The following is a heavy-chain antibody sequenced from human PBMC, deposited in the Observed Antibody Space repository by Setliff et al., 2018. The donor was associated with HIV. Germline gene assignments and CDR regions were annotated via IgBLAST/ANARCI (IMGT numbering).Heavy chain of an antibody. V-gene: IGHV4-34*01. CDR2: INHSGLS. J-gene: IGHJ4*02. CDR1: GGSFSGHY. Sequence: SETLSLTCAVYGGSFSGHYWTWIRQPPGKGLEWIGEINHSGLSNFNPSLKSRLSIPVDTPKNQFSLKLTSVTATDTAVYYRARGGGFWSGQLDYWGQGTLVTV. D-gene: IGHD3-3*01. CDR3: ARGGGFWSGQLDY.